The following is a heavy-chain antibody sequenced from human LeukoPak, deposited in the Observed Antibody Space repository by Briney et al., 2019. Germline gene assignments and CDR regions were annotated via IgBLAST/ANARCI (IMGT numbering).Heavy chain of an antibody. D-gene: IGHD3-9*01. V-gene: IGHV3-74*01. CDR3: AKMPQVYFDSKGSLFDY. J-gene: IGHJ4*02. Sequence: GGSLRLSCAASGFTFSSYWMHWVRQAPGKGLVWVSRVNSDGSSTTYADSVKGRFTISRDNSKNTLYLQMNSLRAEDTAVYYCAKMPQVYFDSKGSLFDYWGQGTLVTVSS. CDR1: GFTFSSYW. CDR2: VNSDGSST.